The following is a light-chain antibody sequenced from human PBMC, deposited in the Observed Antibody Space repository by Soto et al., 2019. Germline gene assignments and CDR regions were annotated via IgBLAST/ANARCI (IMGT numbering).Light chain of an antibody. CDR2: GGS. CDR3: QQYSSSQT. CDR1: QSVSSNH. V-gene: IGKV3-20*01. J-gene: IGKJ1*01. Sequence: DIVLTQSPGTLSLSPGERATLSCRASQSVSSNHLAWYQQKPGQAPRLLIYGGSSRATGIPVRFSGSGSETDFTLTITRLEPEDFAVYYCQQYSSSQTFGQGTKVEIK.